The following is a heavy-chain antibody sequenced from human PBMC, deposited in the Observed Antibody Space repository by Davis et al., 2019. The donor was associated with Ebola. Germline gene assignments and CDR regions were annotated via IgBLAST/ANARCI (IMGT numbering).Heavy chain of an antibody. CDR2: INHSGST. D-gene: IGHD1-26*01. V-gene: IGHV4-34*01. J-gene: IGHJ4*02. Sequence: SETLSLTCAVYGGSFSGYYWSWIRQPPGKGLEWIGEINHSGSTNYNPSFKSRVTVSVDTSKNQFSLKLNSVTAADTAFYYCAIQIMGATRVFDYWGQGALVTVSS. CDR1: GGSFSGYY. CDR3: AIQIMGATRVFDY.